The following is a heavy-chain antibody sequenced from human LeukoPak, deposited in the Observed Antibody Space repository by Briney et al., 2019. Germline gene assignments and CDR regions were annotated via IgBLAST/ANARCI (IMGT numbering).Heavy chain of an antibody. V-gene: IGHV3-30*03. CDR2: ISYDGSNK. CDR1: GFTFSSYG. CDR3: AGSLWGLFDY. D-gene: IGHD3-16*01. Sequence: GALRLSCAASGFTFSSYGMHWVRQAPGKGLEWVAVISYDGSNKYYADSVKGRFTISRDNSKNTLYLQMNSLRAEDTAVYYCAGSLWGLFDYWGRGTLVTVSS. J-gene: IGHJ4*02.